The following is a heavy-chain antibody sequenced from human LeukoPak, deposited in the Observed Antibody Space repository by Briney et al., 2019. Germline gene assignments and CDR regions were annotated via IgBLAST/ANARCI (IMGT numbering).Heavy chain of an antibody. Sequence: SVKVSCKASGGTFISYAISWVRQAPGQGLEWMGGIIPIFGTANYAQKFQGRVTITADESTSTAYMELSSLRSEDTAVYYCARGGSFIRYFDWLLPYFDYWGQGTLVTVSS. CDR3: ARGGSFIRYFDWLLPYFDY. D-gene: IGHD3-9*01. CDR2: IIPIFGTA. J-gene: IGHJ4*02. CDR1: GGTFISYA. V-gene: IGHV1-69*13.